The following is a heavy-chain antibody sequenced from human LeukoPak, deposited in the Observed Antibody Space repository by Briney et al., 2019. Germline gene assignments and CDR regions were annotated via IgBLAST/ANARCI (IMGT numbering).Heavy chain of an antibody. J-gene: IGHJ4*02. CDR1: GFTFSSYP. CDR3: AKATSGWSPPDY. V-gene: IGHV3-23*01. Sequence: GGSLRLSCAASGFTFSSYPMTWVRQAPGKGLEWVSGISGTSGSTYYADSVKGRFTISRDNSNNTLYLLINSLRAADTAVYYCAKATSGWSPPDYWGQGTLVTVSS. CDR2: ISGTSGST. D-gene: IGHD6-19*01.